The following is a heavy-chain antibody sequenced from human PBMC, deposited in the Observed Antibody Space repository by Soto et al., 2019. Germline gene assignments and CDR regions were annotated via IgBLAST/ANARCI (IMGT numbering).Heavy chain of an antibody. Sequence: SVKVSCKASGGTFSSYAISWLRQAPGQGLEWMGGIIPIFGTANYAQKFQGRVTITADESTSTAYMELSSLRSEDTAVYYCARGGESRYAFDIWGQGTMVTVSS. CDR2: IIPIFGTA. CDR3: ARGGESRYAFDI. J-gene: IGHJ3*02. CDR1: GGTFSSYA. V-gene: IGHV1-69*13. D-gene: IGHD7-27*01.